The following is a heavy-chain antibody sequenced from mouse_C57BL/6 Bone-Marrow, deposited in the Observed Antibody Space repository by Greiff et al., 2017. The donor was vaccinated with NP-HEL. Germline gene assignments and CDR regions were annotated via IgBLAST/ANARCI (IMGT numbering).Heavy chain of an antibody. CDR2: IDPSDSYT. Sequence: QVQLKQPGAELVKPGASVKLSCKASGYTFTSYWMQWVKQRPGQGLEWIGEIDPSDSYTNYNQKFKGKATLTVDTSSSTAYMQLSSLTSEDSAVYYCAREGQPALFAYWGQGTLVTVSA. CDR1: GYTFTSYW. D-gene: IGHD3-3*01. CDR3: AREGQPALFAY. V-gene: IGHV1-50*01. J-gene: IGHJ3*01.